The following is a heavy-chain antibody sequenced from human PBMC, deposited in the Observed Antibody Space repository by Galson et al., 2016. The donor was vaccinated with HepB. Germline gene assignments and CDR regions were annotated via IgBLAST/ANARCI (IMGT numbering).Heavy chain of an antibody. CDR3: ARYGSWTGFDY. J-gene: IGHJ4*02. CDR1: GGTISITGYF. D-gene: IGHD3/OR15-3a*01. CDR2: ISHSGTS. Sequence: TLSLTCNVSGGTISITGYFWSWIRQHPRRGLEWIGYISHSGTSYFNPSLKSRSTISVDTSQNQFSLDLTSVTAADTAVYFCARYGSWTGFDYWGQGTLVTVSS. V-gene: IGHV4-31*03.